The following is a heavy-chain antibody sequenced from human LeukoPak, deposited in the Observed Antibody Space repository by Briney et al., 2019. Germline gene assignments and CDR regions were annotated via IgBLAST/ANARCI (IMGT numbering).Heavy chain of an antibody. J-gene: IGHJ4*02. CDR3: ARDLAGAI. Sequence: PGRSLRLSCAASGFTFSTYAMHWVRQAPDKGLEWVAVISYDDGSHKFYADSVKGRFTISRDNSKNTVYLQMKSLRVEDTAVYYCARDLAGAIWGQGTLVTVSS. D-gene: IGHD6-13*01. CDR2: ISYDDGSHK. V-gene: IGHV3-30*01. CDR1: GFTFSTYA.